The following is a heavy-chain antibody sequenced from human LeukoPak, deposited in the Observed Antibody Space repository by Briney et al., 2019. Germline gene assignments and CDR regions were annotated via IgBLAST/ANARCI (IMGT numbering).Heavy chain of an antibody. V-gene: IGHV1-18*01. CDR2: ISAYNGNT. Sequence: ASVKVSCKASGYTFTSYGISWVRQAPGQGLEWMGWISAYNGNTNYAQKLQGRVTMTTDTSTSTAYMELRSLRSDDTAVYYCARDHTMSRDGRLPDIVVVPKRAYSSDWGQGTLVTVSS. CDR1: GYTFTSYG. J-gene: IGHJ4*02. D-gene: IGHD2-2*01. CDR3: ARDHTMSRDGRLPDIVVVPKRAYSSD.